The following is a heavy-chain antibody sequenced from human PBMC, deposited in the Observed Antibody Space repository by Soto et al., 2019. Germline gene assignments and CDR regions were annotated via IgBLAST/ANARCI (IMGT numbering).Heavy chain of an antibody. CDR3: ARRYGVYFDY. J-gene: IGHJ4*02. CDR2: IYYSGST. V-gene: IGHV4-59*08. Sequence: SXTLSLTCTVSGGSISRYYWSWIRQPPGKGLEWIGYIYYSGSTNYNPSLKSRVTISVDTSKNQFSLKLSSVTVADTAVYYCARRYGVYFDYWGQGTLVTVSS. CDR1: GGSISRYY. D-gene: IGHD4-17*01.